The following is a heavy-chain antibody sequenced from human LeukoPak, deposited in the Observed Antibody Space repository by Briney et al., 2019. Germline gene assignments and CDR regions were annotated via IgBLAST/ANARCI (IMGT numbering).Heavy chain of an antibody. D-gene: IGHD3-22*01. CDR3: ARDAAYYYDSSGYPGAFDI. CDR2: IYYTGST. V-gene: IGHV4-39*02. J-gene: IGHJ3*02. Sequence: SETLSLTCTVSGDSISSSNYYWGWIRQPPGKGLEWIGTIYYTGSTYYNPSLKSRVTISVDTSKNQFSLKLSSVTAADTAVYYCARDAAYYYDSSGYPGAFDIWGQGTMVTVSS. CDR1: GDSISSSNYY.